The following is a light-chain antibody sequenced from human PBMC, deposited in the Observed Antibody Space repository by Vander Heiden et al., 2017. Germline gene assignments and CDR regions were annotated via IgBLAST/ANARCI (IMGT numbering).Light chain of an antibody. CDR2: AAS. V-gene: IGKV1-39*01. Sequence: DLQMAPSPSSRSASVGDRVTITCRASQSSSSYLNWYQQKPGKAPKLLIYAASNLQSGVPSRFSGSGSGTDFTLTISSLQPEDFATYYCQQSYSTPWTFGQGTKVEIK. J-gene: IGKJ1*01. CDR1: QSSSSY. CDR3: QQSYSTPWT.